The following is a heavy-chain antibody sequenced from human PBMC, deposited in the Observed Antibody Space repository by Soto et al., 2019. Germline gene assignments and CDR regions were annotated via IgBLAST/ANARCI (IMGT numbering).Heavy chain of an antibody. V-gene: IGHV3-11*01. CDR2: ISSSGGTI. Sequence: QVQLVESGGGLVKPGGSLRLSCAASGFTFSDYYMSWIRQAPGKGLEWVSYISSSGGTIYYADSVEGRFTISRDNAKNALYLQMNSLRAEDTAVYYCARADPRSSSWSTPFDYWGQGSLVTVSS. CDR3: ARADPRSSSWSTPFDY. CDR1: GFTFSDYY. J-gene: IGHJ4*02. D-gene: IGHD6-6*01.